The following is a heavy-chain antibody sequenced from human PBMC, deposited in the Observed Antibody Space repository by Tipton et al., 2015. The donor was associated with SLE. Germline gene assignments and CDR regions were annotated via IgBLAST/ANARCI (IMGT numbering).Heavy chain of an antibody. D-gene: IGHD4-17*01. Sequence: GLVKPSQTLSLTCTVSGDSISSGTYYWNWIRQPAGKELEWIGRIYHSGSTNYNPSLKSRLTMSVDTSKNQFSLRLNSVTAADTAVYYCARQWPGDVSALDIWGQGTMVTVSS. V-gene: IGHV4-61*02. J-gene: IGHJ3*02. CDR2: IYHSGST. CDR3: ARQWPGDVSALDI. CDR1: GDSISSGTYY.